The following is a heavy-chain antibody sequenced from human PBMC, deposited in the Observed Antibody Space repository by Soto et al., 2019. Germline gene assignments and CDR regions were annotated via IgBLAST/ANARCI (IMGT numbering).Heavy chain of an antibody. V-gene: IGHV4-59*01. J-gene: IGHJ6*02. CDR2: IYYSGST. Sequence: QVQLQESGPGLVKPSETLSLTCTVSGGSISSYYWSWIRQPPGKGLEWIGYIYYSGSTNYNPSLKSRVTISVDTSKNQFSLKLSSVTAADTAVYYCASRPAARPSYYYGMDVWGQGTTVTVSS. CDR1: GGSISSYY. CDR3: ASRPAARPSYYYGMDV. D-gene: IGHD6-6*01.